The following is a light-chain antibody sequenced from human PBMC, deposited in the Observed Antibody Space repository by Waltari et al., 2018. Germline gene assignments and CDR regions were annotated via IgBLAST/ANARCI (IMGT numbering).Light chain of an antibody. CDR1: QSVSSSY. CDR2: GAS. J-gene: IGKJ1*01. CDR3: QQYGSSPWT. V-gene: IGKV3-20*01. Sequence: EIVFTQSPGTLSLSPGERATRAFRASQSVSSSYLAWYQQKPGPAPRVLIHGASNRATGIPDRFSGSGSVTDFTLTISRLEPEDFAVYYCQQYGSSPWTFGQGTKVEIK.